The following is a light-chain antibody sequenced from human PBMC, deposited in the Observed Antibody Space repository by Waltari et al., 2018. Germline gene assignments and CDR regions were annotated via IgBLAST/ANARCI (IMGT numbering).Light chain of an antibody. V-gene: IGLV2-14*01. Sequence: QSALTQPASVSGSPGQSITIPCTGTSSDVGGYNYVSWYQQHPGKVPKLLIFDVSNRPSCVSNRFSGSKSGNTASLTISGLQAEDESDYYCCSFTSRSTWVFGGGTKLTVL. J-gene: IGLJ3*02. CDR2: DVS. CDR3: CSFTSRSTWV. CDR1: SSDVGGYNY.